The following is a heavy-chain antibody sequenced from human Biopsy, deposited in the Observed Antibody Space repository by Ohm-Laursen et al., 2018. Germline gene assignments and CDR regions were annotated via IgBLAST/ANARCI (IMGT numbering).Heavy chain of an antibody. V-gene: IGHV1-18*01. CDR1: GYTFTSYG. Sequence: ASVKVSCKASGYTFTSYGISWVRQAPGQGLEWMGWINTENGNTIYAQDLQGRVTMTADTSTSTAYMEVTSLRSDDTAVYYCARAKLEPVYYYYGMDVWGQGTTVTVSS. D-gene: IGHD1-1*01. CDR2: INTENGNT. J-gene: IGHJ6*02. CDR3: ARAKLEPVYYYYGMDV.